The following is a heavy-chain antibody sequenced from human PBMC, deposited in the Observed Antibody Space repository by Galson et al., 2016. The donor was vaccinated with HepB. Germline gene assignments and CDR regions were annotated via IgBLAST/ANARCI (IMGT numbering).Heavy chain of an antibody. V-gene: IGHV3-23*01. CDR1: GFTFSSYA. CDR2: ISGSGGST. J-gene: IGHJ4*02. CDR3: AKGDYYDSSGYFPFDY. D-gene: IGHD3-22*01. Sequence: SLRLSCAASGFTFSSYAMSWVRQAPGKGLEWVSAISGSGGSTYYVDSAKGRFTISRDNSKNTLYLQMNGLRAEDTAVYYCAKGDYYDSSGYFPFDYWGQGTLVTVSS.